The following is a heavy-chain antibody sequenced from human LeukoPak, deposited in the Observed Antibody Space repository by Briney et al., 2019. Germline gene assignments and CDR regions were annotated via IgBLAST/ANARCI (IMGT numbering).Heavy chain of an antibody. Sequence: SVNVSFKASGGTFSSYAISWVRQAPGQGLEWMGGFITVFGTANYAQKFQDRVTITTDESTSTEHMELSSLRSEDTAVYYWARGRHDYCRGGSCYHHFDYWGQRTLVTVSS. J-gene: IGHJ4*02. CDR3: ARGRHDYCRGGSCYHHFDY. CDR2: FITVFGTA. D-gene: IGHD2-15*01. V-gene: IGHV1-69*05. CDR1: GGTFSSYA.